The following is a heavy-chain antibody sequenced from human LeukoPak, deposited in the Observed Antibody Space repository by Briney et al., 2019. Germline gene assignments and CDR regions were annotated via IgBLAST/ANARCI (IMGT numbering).Heavy chain of an antibody. D-gene: IGHD3-10*01. Sequence: HPGRSLRLSCAASGFTFSRYGMHWVRQAPGKGLEWVAVVWSDGSNKYYADSVKGRFTISRDNSKNTLYLQMNTLRAEDTAVYYCAKDQGSGSYYNDAFDIWGQGTTVTVSS. CDR3: AKDQGSGSYYNDAFDI. CDR1: GFTFSRYG. V-gene: IGHV3-33*06. CDR2: VWSDGSNK. J-gene: IGHJ3*02.